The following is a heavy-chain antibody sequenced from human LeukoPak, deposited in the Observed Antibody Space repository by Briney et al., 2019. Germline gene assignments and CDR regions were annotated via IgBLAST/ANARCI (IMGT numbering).Heavy chain of an antibody. J-gene: IGHJ4*02. CDR1: GFTFSTFW. D-gene: IGHD3-10*01. V-gene: IGHV3-74*01. CDR3: VRSGLFYNFDY. CDR2: INSDGSST. Sequence: AGGSLRLSCAASGFTFSTFWMYWVRQAPGKGLVWVSQINSDGSSTNYADSVKGRFTISRDNAKNTLYLQMNSLRAEDTAVYYCVRSGLFYNFDYWGQGTLVTVSS.